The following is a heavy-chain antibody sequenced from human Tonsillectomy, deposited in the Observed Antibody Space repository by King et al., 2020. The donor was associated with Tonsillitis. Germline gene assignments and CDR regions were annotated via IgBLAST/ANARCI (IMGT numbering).Heavy chain of an antibody. CDR1: GYTFTGYY. CDR2: INPNSGGT. D-gene: IGHD6-6*01. V-gene: IGHV1-2*02. J-gene: IGHJ4*02. CDR3: ARGNKHRWYSSSY. Sequence: QLVQSGAEVKKPGASVKVSCKASGYTFTGYYMHWVRQAPGQGLEWSGWINPNSGGTNYAQKFQGRVTMTMDTSISTAYMELSRLRSDDTAVYYCARGNKHRWYSSSYWGQGTLVTVSS.